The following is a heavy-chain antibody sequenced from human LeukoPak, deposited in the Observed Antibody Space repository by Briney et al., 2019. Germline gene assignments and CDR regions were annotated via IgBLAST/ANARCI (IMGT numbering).Heavy chain of an antibody. J-gene: IGHJ4*02. CDR3: ARVLLAGTIDY. V-gene: IGHV4-39*01. CDR2: IYYSGST. D-gene: IGHD6-19*01. Sequence: SETLSLTCTVSGGSISSSSYYWGWIRQPPGKGLEWIGSIYYSGSTYYNPSLKSRVTISVDTSKNQFSLKLSSVTAADTAIYYCARVLLAGTIDYWGQGTLVTVSS. CDR1: GGSISSSSYY.